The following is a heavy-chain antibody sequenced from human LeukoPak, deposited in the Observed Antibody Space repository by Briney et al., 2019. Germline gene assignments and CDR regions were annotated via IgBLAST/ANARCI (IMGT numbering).Heavy chain of an antibody. Sequence: GGSLRLSCAASGFTFDDYAMHWVRQGPGKGLEWVSYISGDGSTTYSADSVKGRFTISRDNAKNSLYLQMNSLRDEDTAVYYCARVDYGDYGPYWYFDLWGRGTLVTVSS. CDR3: ARVDYGDYGPYWYFDL. D-gene: IGHD4-17*01. V-gene: IGHV3-43*02. J-gene: IGHJ2*01. CDR2: ISGDGSTT. CDR1: GFTFDDYA.